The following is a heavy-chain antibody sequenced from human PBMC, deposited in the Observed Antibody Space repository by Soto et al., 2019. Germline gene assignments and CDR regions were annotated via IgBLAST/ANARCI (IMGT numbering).Heavy chain of an antibody. Sequence: EVQLVESGGGLIQPGGSLKLSCAASGFTVGNNYMRWVRQAPGKGLEWVSLIYSTGTTKYADSVKGRFTVSRDNAKNTLYLQMKSLRAKATAVYFGAKDGRGPGSNYNSFGYWGQEPWSPSRQ. D-gene: IGHD3-10*01. J-gene: IGHJ4*01. CDR1: GFTVGNNY. V-gene: IGHV3-53*01. CDR3: AKDGRGPGSNYNSFGY. CDR2: IYSTGTT.